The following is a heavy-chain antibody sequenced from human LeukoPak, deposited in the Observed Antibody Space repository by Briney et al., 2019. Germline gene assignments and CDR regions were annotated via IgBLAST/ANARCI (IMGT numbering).Heavy chain of an antibody. D-gene: IGHD3-3*01. CDR1: GGSLSGYY. CDR2: INHSGST. Sequence: PSETLSLTCAVYGGSLSGYYWSWIRQPPGKGLEWIGEINHSGSTNYNPSLKSRVTISEDTSKNQFSLKLSSVTAADTAVYYCARSVWTEWPGYWGQGTLVTVSS. J-gene: IGHJ4*02. CDR3: ARSVWTEWPGY. V-gene: IGHV4-34*01.